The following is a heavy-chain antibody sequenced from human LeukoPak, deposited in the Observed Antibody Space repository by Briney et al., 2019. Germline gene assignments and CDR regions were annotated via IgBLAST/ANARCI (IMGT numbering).Heavy chain of an antibody. CDR2: ISSRSTYI. J-gene: IGHJ4*02. CDR3: AREESGSSGWYDY. Sequence: PGGSLRLSCAASRFTFIGYTMNWIRQAPGKGLEWVSSISSRSTYIYYADSVKGRFTISRDNAKNSLYLQMNSLRAEDTAVYYCAREESGSSGWYDYWGPGTLVTVSS. V-gene: IGHV3-21*01. CDR1: RFTFIGYT. D-gene: IGHD6-19*01.